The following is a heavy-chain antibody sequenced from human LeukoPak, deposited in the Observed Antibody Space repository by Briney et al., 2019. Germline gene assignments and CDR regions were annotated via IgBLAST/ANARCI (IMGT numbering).Heavy chain of an antibody. J-gene: IGHJ6*02. CDR3: ASRIAAAGTGQLVA. CDR2: IYHSGST. D-gene: IGHD6-13*01. CDR1: GGSISSGGYS. Sequence: SQTLSLTCAVSGGSISSGGYSWSWIRQPPGKGLEWIGYIYHSGSTYYNPSLKSRVTISVDTSKNQFSLKLSSVTAADTAVYYCASRIAAAGTGQLVAWGQGTTVTVSS. V-gene: IGHV4-30-2*01.